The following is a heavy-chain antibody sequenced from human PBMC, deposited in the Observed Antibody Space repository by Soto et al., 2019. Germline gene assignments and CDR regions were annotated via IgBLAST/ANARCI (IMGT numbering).Heavy chain of an antibody. Sequence: QVQLQESGPGLVKPSQTLSLTCTVSGVSLSSGDYYWRWLRQHPGKGLEWIGYIYYSGSNYYNPSLKSRVTISVDTSKNQFSLKLSSVTAADTAVYYCARWWSGSRQGFDPWGQGTLVTVSS. CDR2: IYYSGSN. J-gene: IGHJ5*02. D-gene: IGHD3-3*01. CDR1: GVSLSSGDYY. V-gene: IGHV4-31*03. CDR3: ARWWSGSRQGFDP.